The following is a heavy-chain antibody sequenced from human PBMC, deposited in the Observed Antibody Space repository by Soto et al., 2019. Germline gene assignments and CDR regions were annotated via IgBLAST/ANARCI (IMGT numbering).Heavy chain of an antibody. D-gene: IGHD2-15*01. CDR1: GGSISSSSYY. Sequence: QLQLQESGPGLVKPSETLSLTRTVSGGSISSSSYYWGWIRQPPGKGLEWIGSIYYSGSTYYNPSLKSRVTISVDTSKNQFSLKLSSVTAADTAVYYCARRGAVAATTYDYWGQGTLVTVSS. CDR3: ARRGAVAATTYDY. V-gene: IGHV4-39*01. CDR2: IYYSGST. J-gene: IGHJ4*02.